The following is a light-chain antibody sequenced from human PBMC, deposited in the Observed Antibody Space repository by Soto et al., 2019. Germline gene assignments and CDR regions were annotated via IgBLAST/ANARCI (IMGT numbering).Light chain of an antibody. CDR1: SSDVGAYNW. CDR2: DVT. Sequence: QSALTQPRSVSGSPGQSVTISCAGTSSDVGAYNWVSWYQQHPGKVPKLIIYDVTRRPSGVPDRFSGSKSGNTASLTISGLQADDEAYYYCCSNAGSYTVVFGGGTKLTVL. V-gene: IGLV2-11*01. CDR3: CSNAGSYTVV. J-gene: IGLJ3*02.